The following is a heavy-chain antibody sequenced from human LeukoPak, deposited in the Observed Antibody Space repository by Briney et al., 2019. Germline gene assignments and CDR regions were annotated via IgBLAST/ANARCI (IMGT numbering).Heavy chain of an antibody. D-gene: IGHD2-2*01. J-gene: IGHJ4*02. V-gene: IGHV3-21*01. Sequence: GGSLRLSCAASGFTFSNYSMNWVRQAPGKGLEWVSSISSSSSYIYYADSVKGRFTISRDNAKDSLYLQMNSLRAEDTALYYCASLNRADCSSTSCHTHYWGQGTLVTVSS. CDR2: ISSSSSYI. CDR1: GFTFSNYS. CDR3: ASLNRADCSSTSCHTHY.